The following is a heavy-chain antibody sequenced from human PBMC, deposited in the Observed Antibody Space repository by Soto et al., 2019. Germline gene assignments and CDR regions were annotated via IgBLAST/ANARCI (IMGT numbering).Heavy chain of an antibody. CDR3: ARESLPYSGSYYGMDV. V-gene: IGHV3-48*02. Sequence: GGSLRLSCAASGFTFSSYSMNWVRQAPGKGLEWVSYISSSTIYYADSVKGRFTISRDNAKNSLYLQMNSLRDEDTAVYYCARESLPYSGSYYGMDVWGQGTTVTVSS. J-gene: IGHJ6*02. CDR2: ISSSTI. CDR1: GFTFSSYS. D-gene: IGHD1-26*01.